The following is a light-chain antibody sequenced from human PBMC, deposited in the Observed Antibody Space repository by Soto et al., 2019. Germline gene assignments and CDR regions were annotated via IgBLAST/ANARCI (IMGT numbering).Light chain of an antibody. V-gene: IGKV1-8*01. J-gene: IGKJ2*01. CDR3: QQYYSYLMYT. CDR1: QGISSY. Sequence: AIRMTQSPSSFSASTGDRVTITCRASQGISSYLAWYQQKPGKAPKLLIYAASTLQNGVPSRFSGSGSGTDFTLTISCLQSEDFATYYCQQYYSYLMYTFGQGTKLEIK. CDR2: AAS.